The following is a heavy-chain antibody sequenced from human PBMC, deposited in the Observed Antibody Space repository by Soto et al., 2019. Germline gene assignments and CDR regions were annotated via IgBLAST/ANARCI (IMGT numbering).Heavy chain of an antibody. CDR2: IYYSGST. J-gene: IGHJ5*02. Sequence: SETLSLTCTVSCGSISSSSYHWGWIRQPPRKGLEWIGSIYYSGSTYYNPSLKSRVTISVDTSKNQFSLELSSVTAADTAVYYCARYLTYYYDSSGYPGQWCNWFDPWGQGTLVTVSA. V-gene: IGHV4-39*01. CDR3: ARYLTYYYDSSGYPGQWCNWFDP. CDR1: CGSISSSSYH. D-gene: IGHD3-22*01.